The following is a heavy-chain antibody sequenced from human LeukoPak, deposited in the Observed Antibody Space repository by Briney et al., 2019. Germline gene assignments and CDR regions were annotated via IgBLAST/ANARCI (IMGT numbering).Heavy chain of an antibody. J-gene: IGHJ4*02. Sequence: PSETLSLTCAVSGYSISSGYYWGWLRQPPGKGLEWIGSIYHSGSTYYNPSLKSRVTISVDTSKNQFSLKLSSVTAADTAVYYCARDPYDFWSGYYRGFHYWGQGTLVTVSS. V-gene: IGHV4-38-2*02. CDR1: GYSISSGYY. CDR3: ARDPYDFWSGYYRGFHY. D-gene: IGHD3-3*01. CDR2: IYHSGST.